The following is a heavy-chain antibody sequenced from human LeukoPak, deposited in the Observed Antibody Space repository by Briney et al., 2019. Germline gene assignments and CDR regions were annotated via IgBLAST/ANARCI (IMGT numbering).Heavy chain of an antibody. CDR1: GFTFSSYA. D-gene: IGHD4-17*01. CDR2: ISYDGSNK. J-gene: IGHJ1*01. Sequence: GRSLRLSCAASGFTFSSYAMHWVRQAPGKGLEWVAVISYDGSNKHYADSVKGRFTISGDNSKNTLYLQMNSLRAEDTAVYYCASALDYGDYRGYFQHWGQGTLVTVSS. CDR3: ASALDYGDYRGYFQH. V-gene: IGHV3-30*04.